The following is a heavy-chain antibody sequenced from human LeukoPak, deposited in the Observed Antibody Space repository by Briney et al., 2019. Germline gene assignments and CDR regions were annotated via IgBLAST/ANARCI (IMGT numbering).Heavy chain of an antibody. J-gene: IGHJ4*02. CDR3: AKGVSPVVVILYFDY. V-gene: IGHV3-23*01. D-gene: IGHD3-22*01. CDR1: GFIFSNYA. Sequence: GGSLRLSCAASGFIFSNYALMWLRRSPGKGLEWVSAISGSGGSTYYADSVKGRFTISRDNSKNTLYLQMNSLRAEDTAVYYCAKGVSPVVVILYFDYWGQGTLVTVSS. CDR2: ISGSGGST.